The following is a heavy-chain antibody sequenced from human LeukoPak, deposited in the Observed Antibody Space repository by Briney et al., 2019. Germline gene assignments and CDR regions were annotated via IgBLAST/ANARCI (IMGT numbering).Heavy chain of an antibody. V-gene: IGHV4-34*01. J-gene: IGHJ6*02. D-gene: IGHD3-9*01. CDR2: INHSGST. Sequence: SETLSLTCAVYGGPFSGYYWSWICQPPGKGLEWIGEINHSGSTNYNPSLKSRVTISVDTSKNQFSLKLSSVTAADTAVYYCARGRPLYYDILTGYPNPLYYYYGMDVWGQGTTVTVSS. CDR3: ARGRPLYYDILTGYPNPLYYYYGMDV. CDR1: GGPFSGYY.